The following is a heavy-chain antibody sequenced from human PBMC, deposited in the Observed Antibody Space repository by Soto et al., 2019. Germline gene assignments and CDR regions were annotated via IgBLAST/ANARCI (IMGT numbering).Heavy chain of an antibody. V-gene: IGHV1-69*01. CDR2: IIPITGTT. CDR1: GGIFSSYA. D-gene: IGHD6-6*01. Sequence: QVQLVQSGAEVKKPGSSVKVSCKVSGGIFSSYAIGWVRQAPGQGLEWMAGIIPITGTTNHAQKFQGRVTVTADESTTTVYMELSSLTAEDTAVYYCAREYSSSSQYLYVDVWGRGTLVTVSS. CDR3: AREYSSSSQYLYVDV. J-gene: IGHJ2*01.